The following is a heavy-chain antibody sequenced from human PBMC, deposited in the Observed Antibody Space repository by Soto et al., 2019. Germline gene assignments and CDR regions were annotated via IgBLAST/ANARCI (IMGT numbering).Heavy chain of an antibody. CDR2: IKRDGSEK. D-gene: IGHD3-10*01. Sequence: GGSLRLSCETSGFRFSLYSMNWFRQAPGKGLEWVAYIKRDGSEKSYVDSVKGRFSISRDNTKNTVYLQMNSLRAEDTAVYYCAKIGSVRAVLDPWGQGALVTVSS. V-gene: IGHV3-7*03. J-gene: IGHJ5*02. CDR3: AKIGSVRAVLDP. CDR1: GFRFSLYS.